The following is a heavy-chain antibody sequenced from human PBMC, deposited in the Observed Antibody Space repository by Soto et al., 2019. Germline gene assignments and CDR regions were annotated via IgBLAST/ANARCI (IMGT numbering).Heavy chain of an antibody. CDR1: GFTFNNYA. Sequence: GGSLRLSCAASGFTFNNYAMSWVRLAAGKGLEWVSAISGSGGSTYYADSVKGRFTISRDNSKNTLYLQMNSLRAEDTAVYYCAKAPPSVAVAGYGMDVWGQGTTVTVSS. J-gene: IGHJ6*02. CDR2: ISGSGGST. V-gene: IGHV3-23*01. CDR3: AKAPPSVAVAGYGMDV. D-gene: IGHD6-19*01.